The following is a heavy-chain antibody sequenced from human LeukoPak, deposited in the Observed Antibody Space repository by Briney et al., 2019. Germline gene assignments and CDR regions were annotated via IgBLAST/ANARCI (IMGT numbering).Heavy chain of an antibody. CDR3: ARAPGSYGYRGWVDL. CDR1: GDSLGSSVYY. CDR2: MYYSGST. D-gene: IGHD5-18*01. V-gene: IGHV4-39*07. Sequence: SETLSLTCTVSGDSLGSSVYYWGWIRQPPGKGLEWIGSMYYSGSTYYNPSLKSRVTISVDTSKNQFSLKLSSVTAADTAVYYCARAPGSYGYRGWVDLWGQGTLVTVSS. J-gene: IGHJ5*02.